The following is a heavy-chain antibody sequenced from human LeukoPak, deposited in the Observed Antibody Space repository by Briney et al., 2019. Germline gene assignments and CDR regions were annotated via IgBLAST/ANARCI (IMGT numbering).Heavy chain of an antibody. J-gene: IGHJ4*02. CDR1: GYTFTSYG. V-gene: IGHV1-18*01. Sequence: ASVKVSCKASGYTFTSYGISWVRQAPGHGLEWMGWISAYNGNTNYAQKLQGRVTMTTDTSTSTAYMELRSLRSDDTAVYYCARDLSYSSGWYDNYWGQGTLVTVSS. CDR2: ISAYNGNT. D-gene: IGHD6-19*01. CDR3: ARDLSYSSGWYDNY.